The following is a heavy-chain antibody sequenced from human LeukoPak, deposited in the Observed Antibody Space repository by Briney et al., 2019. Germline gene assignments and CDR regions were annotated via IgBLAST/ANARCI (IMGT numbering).Heavy chain of an antibody. Sequence: GASVKVSCKASGGTFSSCTISWVRQAPGQGLEWMGRIIPILGIANYAQKFQGRVTITADKSTSTAYMELSSLRSEDTAVYYCARDREVTGTTVGLDYWGQGTLVTVSS. D-gene: IGHD1-20*01. CDR3: ARDREVTGTTVGLDY. CDR1: GGTFSSCT. V-gene: IGHV1-69*04. CDR2: IIPILGIA. J-gene: IGHJ4*02.